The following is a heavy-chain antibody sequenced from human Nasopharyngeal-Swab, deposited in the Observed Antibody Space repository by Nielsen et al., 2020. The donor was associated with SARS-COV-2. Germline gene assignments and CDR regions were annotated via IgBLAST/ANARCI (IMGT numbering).Heavy chain of an antibody. CDR3: ARVPFYSSGWYGVDYFDY. CDR2: ISSSGSTI. J-gene: IGHJ4*02. Sequence: WIRQPPGKGLEWVSYISSSGSTIYYADSVKGRFTISRDNAKNSLYLQMNSLRAEDTAVYYCARVPFYSSGWYGVDYFDYWGQGTLVTVSS. V-gene: IGHV3-11*04. D-gene: IGHD6-19*01.